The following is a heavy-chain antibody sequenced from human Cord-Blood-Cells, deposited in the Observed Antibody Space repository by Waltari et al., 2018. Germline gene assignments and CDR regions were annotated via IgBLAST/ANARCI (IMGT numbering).Heavy chain of an antibody. V-gene: IGHV3-30*18. CDR2: ISNDGSNK. D-gene: IGHD6-19*01. Sequence: QVQLVESGGGVVQPGRSLRLSCAASGFTFSSYGMHWFRQAPGKGLEWVAGISNDGSNKYYEDSVKGRFTISRDNSKNTLYLQMNSLRAEDTAVYYCAKDLVAGVIADYWGQGTLVTVSS. J-gene: IGHJ4*02. CDR3: AKDLVAGVIADY. CDR1: GFTFSSYG.